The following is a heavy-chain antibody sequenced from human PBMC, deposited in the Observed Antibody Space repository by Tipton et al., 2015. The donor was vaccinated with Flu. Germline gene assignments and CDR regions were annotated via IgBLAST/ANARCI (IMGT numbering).Heavy chain of an antibody. D-gene: IGHD6-6*01. CDR1: GYSISSGYY. Sequence: TLSLTCAVSGYSISSGYYWGWIRQPAGKGLEWIGTVGTLSHSGRTYYNPSLKSRVTISVDTSKNQFSLRLTSVTAADTAVYYCAGHQSSSLLPFDYWDQGTLVTVSS. CDR2: VGTLSHSGRT. J-gene: IGHJ4*02. V-gene: IGHV4-38-2*01. CDR3: AGHQSSSLLPFDY.